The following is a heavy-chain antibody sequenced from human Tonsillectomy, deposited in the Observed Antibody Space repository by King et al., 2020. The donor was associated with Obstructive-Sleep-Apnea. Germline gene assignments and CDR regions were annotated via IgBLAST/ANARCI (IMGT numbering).Heavy chain of an antibody. Sequence: VQLVESGGGLVQPGGSLRLSCAASGFTVTSNYMSWVRQAPGKGLEWVSIIYSGGSTYYADSVKGRFTISRDHSKNTLYLQMNSLRAEDTAFYYCARASHYDSSGYFQRGIDYWGQGTLVTVSS. J-gene: IGHJ4*02. D-gene: IGHD3-22*01. V-gene: IGHV3-66*01. CDR2: IYSGGST. CDR3: ARASHYDSSGYFQRGIDY. CDR1: GFTVTSNY.